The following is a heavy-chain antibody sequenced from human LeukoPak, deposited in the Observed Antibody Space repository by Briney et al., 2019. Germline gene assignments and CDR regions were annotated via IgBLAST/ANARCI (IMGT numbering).Heavy chain of an antibody. Sequence: ASVKVSCKASGYAFINYYMHWVRQAPGQGLEWMGIINPRAGTTTYAQKFQGRVTMTRDTSTTTVYMEPSSLISEDTAVYYCARDGPRLDYDFWSGYYGDYWGQGSLVTVSS. V-gene: IGHV1-46*01. CDR1: GYAFINYY. J-gene: IGHJ4*02. D-gene: IGHD3-3*01. CDR2: INPRAGTT. CDR3: ARDGPRLDYDFWSGYYGDY.